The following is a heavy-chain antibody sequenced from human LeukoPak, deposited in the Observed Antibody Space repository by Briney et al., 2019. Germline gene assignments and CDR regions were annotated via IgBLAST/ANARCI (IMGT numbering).Heavy chain of an antibody. CDR1: GFTFSSYA. Sequence: PGGSLRLSCAASGFTFSSYAMSWVRQAPGKGLEWVSAISGSGGNTYYADSVKGRFTISRDNSKNTLYLQMNSPRAEDTAIYYCAKGNYGYYFDYWGQGTLVTVSS. V-gene: IGHV3-23*01. D-gene: IGHD4-11*01. J-gene: IGHJ4*02. CDR3: AKGNYGYYFDY. CDR2: ISGSGGNT.